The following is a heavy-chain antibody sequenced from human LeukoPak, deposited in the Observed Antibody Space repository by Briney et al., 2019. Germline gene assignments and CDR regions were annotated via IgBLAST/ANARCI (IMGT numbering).Heavy chain of an antibody. CDR1: GFTFSSYS. CDR2: ISSSSSTI. V-gene: IGHV3-48*04. CDR3: ARTSSGWTVRNNWFDP. J-gene: IGHJ5*02. D-gene: IGHD6-19*01. Sequence: PGGSLRLSCAASGFTFSSYSMNWVRQAPGKGLEWVSYISSSSSTIYYADSVKGRFTISRDNAKNSLYLQMNSLRAEDTAVYYCARTSSGWTVRNNWFDPWGQGTLATVSS.